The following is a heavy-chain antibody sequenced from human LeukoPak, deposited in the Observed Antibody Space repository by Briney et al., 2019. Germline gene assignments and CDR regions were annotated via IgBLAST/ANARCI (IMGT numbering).Heavy chain of an antibody. J-gene: IGHJ4*02. Sequence: GGSLRLSCAASGFTFSSYGMHWVRQAPGKGLEWVAVISYDGSNKYYADSVKCRFTISRDNSKNTLYLQMNSLRAEDTAVYYCAKSVVREVMVPNYFDYWGQGTLVTVSS. CDR2: ISYDGSNK. V-gene: IGHV3-30*18. CDR3: AKSVVREVMVPNYFDY. D-gene: IGHD3-10*01. CDR1: GFTFSSYG.